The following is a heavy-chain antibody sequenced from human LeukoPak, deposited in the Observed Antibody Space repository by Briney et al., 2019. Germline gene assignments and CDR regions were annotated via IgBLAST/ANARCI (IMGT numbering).Heavy chain of an antibody. J-gene: IGHJ6*03. CDR3: AKERVDFWSGYRKHNYYYYMDV. CDR1: GFTFSDYA. Sequence: GGSLRLSCAASGFTFSDYAMHWVRQAPGKGLEYVSAISSDGGSTYYANSVEGRFTISRDNSKNTLYLQMGCLRAEDMAVYYCAKERVDFWSGYRKHNYYYYMDVWGKGTTVTVSS. V-gene: IGHV3-64*01. CDR2: ISSDGGST. D-gene: IGHD3-3*01.